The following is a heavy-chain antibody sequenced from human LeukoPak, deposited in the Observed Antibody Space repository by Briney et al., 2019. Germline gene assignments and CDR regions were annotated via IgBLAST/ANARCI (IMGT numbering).Heavy chain of an antibody. D-gene: IGHD3-22*01. V-gene: IGHV3-23*01. J-gene: IGHJ3*02. CDR3: AKALWDYYDSSGYYFGAFDI. Sequence: GGSLRLSCAASRFTFSSYAMSWVRQAPGKGLEWVSVISATDGSTYYADSVKGRFTISRDNSKNTLYLQMNSLRAEDTAVYYCAKALWDYYDSSGYYFGAFDIWGQGTMVTVSS. CDR2: ISATDGST. CDR1: RFTFSSYA.